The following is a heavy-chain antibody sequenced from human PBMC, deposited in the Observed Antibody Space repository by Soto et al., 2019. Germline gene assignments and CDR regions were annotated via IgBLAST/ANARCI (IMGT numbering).Heavy chain of an antibody. CDR1: GGSISSSSYY. J-gene: IGHJ4*02. Sequence: SETLSLTCTVSGGSISSSSYYWGWIRQPPGKGLEWIGSIYYSGSTYYNPSLKSRVTISVDTSKNQFSLKLSSVTAADTAVYYCARDKGYGDYDYWGQGTLVTVSS. CDR2: IYYSGST. CDR3: ARDKGYGDYDY. V-gene: IGHV4-39*07. D-gene: IGHD4-17*01.